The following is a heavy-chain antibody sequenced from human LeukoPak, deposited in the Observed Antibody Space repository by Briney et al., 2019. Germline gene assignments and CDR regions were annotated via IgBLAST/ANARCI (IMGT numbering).Heavy chain of an antibody. V-gene: IGHV3-23*01. CDR1: GFTFSSYG. Sequence: GGSLRLSCAASGFTFSSYGMTWVRQAPGKGLDWVSTISVNGSSTYYAGSVKGRFTISRDNSKNTLFLQMSSLRADDTAAYYCARDSEYKVDYWGQGTLVTVSS. CDR3: ARDSEYKVDY. J-gene: IGHJ4*02. D-gene: IGHD1-1*01. CDR2: ISVNGSST.